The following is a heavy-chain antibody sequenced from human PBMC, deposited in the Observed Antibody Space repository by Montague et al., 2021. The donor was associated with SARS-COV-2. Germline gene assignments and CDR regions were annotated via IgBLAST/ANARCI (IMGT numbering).Heavy chain of an antibody. V-gene: IGHV4-59*13. CDR1: GGSINNYY. CDR3: ARRGGGEVFARFMFWYFDV. J-gene: IGHJ2*01. CDR2: IYYSGSVTT. D-gene: IGHD2-21*01. Sequence: SETLSLTCSVSGGSINNYYWGWVRQSPWKGLEWIVYIYYSGSVTTSSNPSLKSRVSISVDTSENQFSLKLTSVTAADTAVYYCARRGGGEVFARFMFWYFDVWGRGSLVTVSS.